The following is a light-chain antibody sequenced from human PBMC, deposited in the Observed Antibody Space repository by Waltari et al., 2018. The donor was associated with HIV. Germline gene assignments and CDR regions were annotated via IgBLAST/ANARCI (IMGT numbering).Light chain of an antibody. CDR3: QQAISFPLT. Sequence: DIQMTQTPSSVSASVGDRVTITCRASQGISTWLAWYQQKPGRVPKLLIFAASSLQSRVPSMFSGSGSGTDFTLTISSLQPEDFATYYCQQAISFPLTFGGVTRVEIK. CDR1: QGISTW. J-gene: IGKJ4*01. CDR2: AAS. V-gene: IGKV1-12*01.